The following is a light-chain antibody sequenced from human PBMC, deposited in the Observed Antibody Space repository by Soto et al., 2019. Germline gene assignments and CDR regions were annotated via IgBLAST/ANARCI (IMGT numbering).Light chain of an antibody. CDR1: QSVDTC. CDR3: QQFYRYPWT. CDR2: KAS. V-gene: IGKV1-5*03. Sequence: DIQMTQSPSTLSASVGDRVTITCRASQSVDTCLAWYQQKPGKAPHLLIYKASSLETGVPSRFSGSVSVTEFTLTISSLQPEVFATYYCQQFYRYPWTFGQGTKVEIK. J-gene: IGKJ1*01.